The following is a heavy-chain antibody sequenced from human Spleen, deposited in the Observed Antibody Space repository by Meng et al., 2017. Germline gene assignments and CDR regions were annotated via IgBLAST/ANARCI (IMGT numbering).Heavy chain of an antibody. D-gene: IGHD6-13*01. Sequence: GESLKISCAASGFTFSNAWMSWVRQAPGKGLEWVGRIKSKTDGGTTDYAAPVKGRFTISRDDSKNTLYLQMNNLKTEDTAVYYCTTGIAAAGHNAFDIWGQGTMVTVSS. J-gene: IGHJ3*02. V-gene: IGHV3-15*01. CDR1: GFTFSNAW. CDR3: TTGIAAAGHNAFDI. CDR2: IKSKTDGGTT.